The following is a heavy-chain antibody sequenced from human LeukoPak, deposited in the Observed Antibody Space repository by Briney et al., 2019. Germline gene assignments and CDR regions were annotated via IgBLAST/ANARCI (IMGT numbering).Heavy chain of an antibody. D-gene: IGHD2-2*01. CDR3: TTEDVVVAAAGGH. J-gene: IGHJ4*02. V-gene: IGHV3-15*01. Sequence: GGSLRLSCAASGFTFSNAWMSWVRQAPGKGLEWVGRIKSKTDGGTTDYAAPVKGRFTISRDDSKNTLYLQMNSLKTEDTAVYYFTTEDVVVAAAGGHWGQGTLVTVSS. CDR1: GFTFSNAW. CDR2: IKSKTDGGTT.